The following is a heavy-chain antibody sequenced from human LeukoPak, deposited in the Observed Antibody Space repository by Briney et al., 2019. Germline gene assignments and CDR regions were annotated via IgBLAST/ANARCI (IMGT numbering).Heavy chain of an antibody. CDR1: GFTVSSNY. J-gene: IGHJ4*02. V-gene: IGHV3-53*01. CDR2: IYSGGST. Sequence: GGSLRLSCAASGFTVSSNYMSWVRQAPGKGLEWVSVIYSGGSTYYADSVKGRFTISRDNSKNTLYLQMNSLRAENTAVYYCAKVFTVVTNNYYFDYWGQGTLVTVSS. CDR3: AKVFTVVTNNYYFDY. D-gene: IGHD4-23*01.